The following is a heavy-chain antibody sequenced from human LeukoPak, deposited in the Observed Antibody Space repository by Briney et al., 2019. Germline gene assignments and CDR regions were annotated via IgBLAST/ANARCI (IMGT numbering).Heavy chain of an antibody. Sequence: SETLSLTCTVSGGSISSSSYYWGWIRQPPGKGLEWIGSIYYSGSTYYNPSLKSRVTMSVDTPKNQFSLKLSSVTAADTAVYYCASLTTVTTPGEAFDIWGQGTMVTVSS. CDR3: ASLTTVTTPGEAFDI. CDR1: GGSISSSSYY. V-gene: IGHV4-39*07. CDR2: IYYSGST. D-gene: IGHD4-17*01. J-gene: IGHJ3*02.